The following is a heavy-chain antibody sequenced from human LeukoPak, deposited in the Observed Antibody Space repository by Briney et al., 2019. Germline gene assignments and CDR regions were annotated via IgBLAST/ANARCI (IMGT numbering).Heavy chain of an antibody. V-gene: IGHV3-21*01. D-gene: IGHD3-22*01. Sequence: GSLRLSCAASGFTFSSYSMNWVRQAPGKGLEWVSSISSSSNYIHYADSVKGRFTISRDNAKNSLYLQMNSLRAEDTAVYYCARVLLRTQGAFDIWGQGTMVTVSS. CDR2: ISSSSNYI. CDR1: GFTFSSYS. CDR3: ARVLLRTQGAFDI. J-gene: IGHJ3*02.